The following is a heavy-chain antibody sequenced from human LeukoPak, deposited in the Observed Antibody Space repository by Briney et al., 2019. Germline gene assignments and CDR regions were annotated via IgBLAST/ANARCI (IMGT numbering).Heavy chain of an antibody. CDR1: GYTFTGYY. CDR2: INPNSGGT. D-gene: IGHD3-22*01. V-gene: IGHV1-2*02. Sequence: ASVKVSCKASGYTFTGYYMHWVRQAPGQGLEWMGWINPNSGGTNYAQKFQGRVTMTRDTSISTAYMELSRLRSDDTAVYYCARAGDYYDRSGHHDAFDIWGQGTMVTVSS. CDR3: ARAGDYYDRSGHHDAFDI. J-gene: IGHJ3*02.